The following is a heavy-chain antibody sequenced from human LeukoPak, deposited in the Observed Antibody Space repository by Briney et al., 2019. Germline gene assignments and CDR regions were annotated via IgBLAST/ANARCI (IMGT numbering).Heavy chain of an antibody. Sequence: PGGSLRLSCAASGLTFSTYWMTWVRQAPGKGLEWVANIKQDEGEKYYVDSVKGRFTISRDNAKNSLYLQMNSLRAEDTAFYHCVRDRSYGAFDYWGQGTLVTVSS. V-gene: IGHV3-7*03. CDR1: GLTFSTYW. J-gene: IGHJ4*02. CDR3: VRDRSYGAFDY. D-gene: IGHD5-18*01. CDR2: IKQDEGEK.